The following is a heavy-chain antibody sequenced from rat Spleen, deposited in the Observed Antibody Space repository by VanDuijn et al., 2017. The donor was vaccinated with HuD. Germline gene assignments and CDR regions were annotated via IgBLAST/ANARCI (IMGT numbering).Heavy chain of an antibody. CDR2: IWTGGTT. J-gene: IGHJ2*01. Sequence: QVQLKESGPGLVQPSQTLSLTCTVSGFSLTSYNVHWVRQPTGKGLEWMGIIWTGGTTAYNSLLKSRLSISRDTSKSQVFLKMNSLQTEDTATYYCTRVGYSSFLRYFDYWGQGVMVTVSS. CDR1: GFSLTSYN. V-gene: IGHV2-30*01. CDR3: TRVGYSSFLRYFDY. D-gene: IGHD1-2*01.